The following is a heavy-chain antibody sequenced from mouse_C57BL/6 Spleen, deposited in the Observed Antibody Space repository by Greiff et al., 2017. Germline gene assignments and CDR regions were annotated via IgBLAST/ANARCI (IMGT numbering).Heavy chain of an antibody. V-gene: IGHV5-4*01. CDR1: GFTFSSYA. D-gene: IGHD2-3*01. CDR2: ISDGGSYT. Sequence: EVQRVESGGGLVKPGGSLKLSCAASGFTFSSYAMSWVRQTPEKRLEWVATISDGGSYTYYPDNVKGRFTISRDNAKNNLYLQMSHLKSEDTAMYYCARDGYYPSYFDYWGQGTTLTVSS. J-gene: IGHJ2*01. CDR3: ARDGYYPSYFDY.